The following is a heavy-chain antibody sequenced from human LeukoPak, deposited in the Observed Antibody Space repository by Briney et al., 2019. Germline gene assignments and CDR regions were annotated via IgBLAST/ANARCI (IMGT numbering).Heavy chain of an antibody. CDR3: ARGWGYYGSGSRTTLWFDP. Sequence: KPSETLSLTCAVYAGSFSGYYWSWIRQPPGKGLEWIGEINHSGSTNYNPSLKSRVTISVDTSKNQFSLKLSSVTAADTAVYYCARGWGYYGSGSRTTLWFDPWGQGTLVTVSS. J-gene: IGHJ5*02. CDR2: INHSGST. V-gene: IGHV4-34*01. CDR1: AGSFSGYY. D-gene: IGHD3-10*01.